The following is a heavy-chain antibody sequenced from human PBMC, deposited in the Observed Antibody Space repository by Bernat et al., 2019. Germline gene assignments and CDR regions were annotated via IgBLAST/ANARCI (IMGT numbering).Heavy chain of an antibody. J-gene: IGHJ3*02. V-gene: IGHV3-48*02. CDR2: ISSSSTI. D-gene: IGHD6-19*01. CDR3: AVLGSGWLNDAFDI. CDR1: GFTFSSYS. Sequence: EVQLVESGGGLVQPGGSLRLSCAASGFTFSSYSMNWVRQAPGKGLEWVSYISSSSTIYYADSVKGRFTISRDNAKNSLYLQMNSLRDEDTAVYYCAVLGSGWLNDAFDIWGQGTMVTVSS.